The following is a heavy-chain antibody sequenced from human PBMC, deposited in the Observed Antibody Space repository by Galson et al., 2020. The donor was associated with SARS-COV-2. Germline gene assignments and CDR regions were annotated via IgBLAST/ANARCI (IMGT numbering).Heavy chain of an antibody. V-gene: IGHV4-34*01. CDR3: ARTPNDIVVGVP. D-gene: IGHD2-2*01. CDR2: INHSGST. CDR1: GGSFSGYY. Sequence: SETLSLTCAVYGGSFSGYYWSWIRQPPGKGLEWIGEINHSGSTNYNPSLKSRVIISVDTSKNQFSLKLSSVTAADTAVYYCARTPNDIVVGVPWGQGTLVTVSS. J-gene: IGHJ5*02.